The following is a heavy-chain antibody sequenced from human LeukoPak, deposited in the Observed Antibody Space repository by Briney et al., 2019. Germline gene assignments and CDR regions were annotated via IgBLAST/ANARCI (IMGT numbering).Heavy chain of an antibody. CDR1: GGSISRYC. Sequence: SETLSLTCTVSGGSISRYCWSWIRQPPGKGLEWIGYKDYSGSTNYNRSLKSRVTISVDTSKNQFSLKLSSVTAADTAVYYCARVYYSSSYDYWYFDLWGRGTLVTVSS. CDR3: ARVYYSSSYDYWYFDL. J-gene: IGHJ2*01. D-gene: IGHD6-13*01. V-gene: IGHV4-59*01. CDR2: KDYSGST.